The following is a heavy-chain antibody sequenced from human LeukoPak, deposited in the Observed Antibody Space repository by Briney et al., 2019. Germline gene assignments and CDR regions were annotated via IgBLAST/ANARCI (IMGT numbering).Heavy chain of an antibody. J-gene: IGHJ6*02. Sequence: PSETLSLTCIVSGGSIRNHYWNWSRQPPGNGLEWIGFIFYSGSTKSNPSLKSRVTIPIDTSKNQFSLKLTSVTAAASAVYFCARGKINGYYDFLTGYKGPDFSYLLDVWGQGTTVTVSS. CDR2: IFYSGST. CDR1: GGSIRNHY. V-gene: IGHV4-59*11. D-gene: IGHD3-9*01. CDR3: ARGKINGYYDFLTGYKGPDFSYLLDV.